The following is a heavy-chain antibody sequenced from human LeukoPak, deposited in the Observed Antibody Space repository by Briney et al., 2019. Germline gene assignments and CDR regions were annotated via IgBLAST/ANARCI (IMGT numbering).Heavy chain of an antibody. Sequence: SETLSLTCSVSNFSISSGYYWGWIRQPPGKGLEWIGSIYHSGSTYYNPSLKSRVTMSVDTSKNQFSLKLSSVTAADTAVYYCAREYCSGGSCYSTFDYWGQGTLVTVSS. CDR1: NFSISSGYY. D-gene: IGHD2-15*01. CDR2: IYHSGST. V-gene: IGHV4-38-2*02. CDR3: AREYCSGGSCYSTFDY. J-gene: IGHJ4*02.